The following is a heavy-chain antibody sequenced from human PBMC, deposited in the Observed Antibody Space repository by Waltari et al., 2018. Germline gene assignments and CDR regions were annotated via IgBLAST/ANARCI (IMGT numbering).Heavy chain of an antibody. D-gene: IGHD1-26*01. CDR1: GFTVSSNY. Sequence: EVQLVESGGGLIQPGGSLRLSCAASGFTVSSNYMSWVRQAPGKGLEWVSGIYSGGSTYYADSVKGRFTISRDNSKNTLYLQMNSLRAEDTAVYYCARDRGATKEYFDYWGQGTLVTVSS. CDR2: IYSGGST. CDR3: ARDRGATKEYFDY. J-gene: IGHJ4*02. V-gene: IGHV3-53*01.